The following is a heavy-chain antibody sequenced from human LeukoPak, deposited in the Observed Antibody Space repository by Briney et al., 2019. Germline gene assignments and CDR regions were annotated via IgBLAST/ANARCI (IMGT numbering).Heavy chain of an antibody. CDR3: AKALRKQLATKVFFDY. CDR2: ISGSGGST. Sequence: GGSLRLSCAASGFTFSSYAMSWVRQAPGKGLEWVSAISGSGGSTYYADSVKGRFTISGDNSKNTLYLQMNSLRAEDTAVYYCAKALRKQLATKVFFDYWGQGTLVTVSS. D-gene: IGHD6-13*01. CDR1: GFTFSSYA. J-gene: IGHJ4*02. V-gene: IGHV3-23*01.